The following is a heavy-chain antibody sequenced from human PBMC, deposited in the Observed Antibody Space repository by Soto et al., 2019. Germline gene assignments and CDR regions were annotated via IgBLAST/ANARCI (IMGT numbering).Heavy chain of an antibody. Sequence: ASVKVSCKASVFTSSGISWVRQAPGQRLEWMGWISTHNGNTIYAQNVQGRVTMTTDTSTSTAYMELRSLRSDDTAVYYCARDRSPYYYDSSGYPHYWGQGTLVTVSS. J-gene: IGHJ4*02. CDR1: VFTSSG. V-gene: IGHV1-18*04. D-gene: IGHD3-22*01. CDR2: ISTHNGNT. CDR3: ARDRSPYYYDSSGYPHY.